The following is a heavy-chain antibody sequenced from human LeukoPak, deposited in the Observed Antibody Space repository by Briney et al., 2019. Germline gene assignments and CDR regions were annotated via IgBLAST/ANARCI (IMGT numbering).Heavy chain of an antibody. V-gene: IGHV3-21*01. CDR3: AGDYYGSGSLDY. CDR1: GFTFSSYS. D-gene: IGHD3-10*01. J-gene: IGHJ4*02. Sequence: PGGSLRLSCAASGFTFSSYSMNWVRQAPGKGLEWVSSISSSSSYIYYADSVKGRFTISRDNAKNSLYLQMNSLRAEDTAVYYCAGDYYGSGSLDYWGQGTLVTVSS. CDR2: ISSSSSYI.